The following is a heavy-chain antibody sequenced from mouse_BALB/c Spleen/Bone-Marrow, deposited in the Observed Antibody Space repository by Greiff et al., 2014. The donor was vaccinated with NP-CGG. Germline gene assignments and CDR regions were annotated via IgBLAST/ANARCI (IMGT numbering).Heavy chain of an antibody. CDR1: GYTFTTYW. J-gene: IGHJ1*01. D-gene: IGHD2-1*01. CDR2: IYPSDSYT. CDR3: TRWDGNYLYWYFDV. Sequence: QVQLQQPGAELVRPGASVKLSCKASGYTFTTYWIRWVKQRPGQGLEWIGNIYPSDSYTNYNQKFKDKATLTVDKSSSTAYMQLSSPTSEDSAVYYCTRWDGNYLYWYFDVWGAGTTVTVSS. V-gene: IGHV1-69*02.